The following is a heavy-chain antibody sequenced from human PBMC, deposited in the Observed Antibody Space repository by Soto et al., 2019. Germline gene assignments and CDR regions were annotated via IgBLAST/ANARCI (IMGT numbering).Heavy chain of an antibody. Sequence: PSETLSLTCTVSGGSISSGGYYWSWIRQHPGKGLEWIGYIYYSGSTYYNPSLTSRVTISVDTSKNQFSLKLSSVTAADTAVYYCVRHQEVRGVTIPFHYYGMDVWGQGTTVTVSS. CDR1: GGSISSGGYY. CDR3: VRHQEVRGVTIPFHYYGMDV. D-gene: IGHD3-10*01. CDR2: IYYSGST. J-gene: IGHJ6*02. V-gene: IGHV4-31*03.